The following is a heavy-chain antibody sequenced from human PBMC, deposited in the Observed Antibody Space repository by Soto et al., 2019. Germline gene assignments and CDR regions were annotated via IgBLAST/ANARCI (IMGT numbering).Heavy chain of an antibody. J-gene: IGHJ6*02. CDR3: VREEVAGSHTHHYYNAMEV. V-gene: IGHV3-30-3*01. D-gene: IGHD3-10*01. Sequence: GGSLRLSCAASGLTFRTSAMHWVRQAPGKGLEWVAFISYDGSLKYYAASVKGRFTISRDNSKNTLHLQMDSLRPEDTALYYCVREEVAGSHTHHYYNAMEVWAEGLRSPSP. CDR1: GLTFRTSA. CDR2: ISYDGSLK.